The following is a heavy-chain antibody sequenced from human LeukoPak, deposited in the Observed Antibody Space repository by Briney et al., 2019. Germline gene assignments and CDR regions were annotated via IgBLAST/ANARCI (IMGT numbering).Heavy chain of an antibody. J-gene: IGHJ6*03. Sequence: KTSETLSLTCTVSGDSMNNYFWTWIRQPPGKGLESIGYMYYSETANYNPSLRGRVTISMDTSKNQFSLSLTAVTAADAAVYYCARDSGSYLHYYYYMDVWGKGTTVTVSS. V-gene: IGHV4-59*01. CDR1: GDSMNNYF. CDR3: ARDSGSYLHYYYYMDV. D-gene: IGHD1-26*01. CDR2: MYYSETA.